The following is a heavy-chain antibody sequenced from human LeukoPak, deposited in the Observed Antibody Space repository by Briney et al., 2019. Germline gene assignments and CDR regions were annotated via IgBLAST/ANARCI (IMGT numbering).Heavy chain of an antibody. D-gene: IGHD3-22*01. CDR1: GFTFSSHW. Sequence: GGSLRLSCAASGFTFSSHWMSWVRQAPGKGLEWVANIKQDGSEKFYVDSVKGRFTTSRDNAKNLLYLQMNSLRAEDTAVYYCAKAYYDSSGFYWGQGTLVTVSS. J-gene: IGHJ4*02. V-gene: IGHV3-7*01. CDR2: IKQDGSEK. CDR3: AKAYYDSSGFY.